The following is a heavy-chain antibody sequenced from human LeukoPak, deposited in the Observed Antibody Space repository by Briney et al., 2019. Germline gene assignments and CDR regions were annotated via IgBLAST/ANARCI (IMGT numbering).Heavy chain of an antibody. V-gene: IGHV3-74*01. CDR1: GFTFSSYS. J-gene: IGHJ4*02. Sequence: GGSLRLSCAASGFTFSSYSMNWVRQAPGKGLVWVSRINSDGSSTSYADSVKGRFTISRDNAKNTLYLQMNSLRAEDTAVYYCARGRGSSWDSFDYWGQGTLVTVSS. CDR2: INSDGSST. D-gene: IGHD6-13*01. CDR3: ARGRGSSWDSFDY.